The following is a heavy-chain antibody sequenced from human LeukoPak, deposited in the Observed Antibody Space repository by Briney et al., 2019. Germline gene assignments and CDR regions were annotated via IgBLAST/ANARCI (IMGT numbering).Heavy chain of an antibody. V-gene: IGHV3-11*05. CDR1: GFPFSAYY. J-gene: IGHJ4*02. CDR2: IGFSSIGYSSDHL. Sequence: PGGSLRLSCAASGFPFSAYYMTWIRQAPGKGLEWVSSIGFSSIGYSSDHLKYADSVKGRFTISRDNAKNSLFLQMDSVRAEDTAVYFCAREDFFTPHSWGQGTLVTVSS. D-gene: IGHD3/OR15-3a*01. CDR3: AREDFFTPHS.